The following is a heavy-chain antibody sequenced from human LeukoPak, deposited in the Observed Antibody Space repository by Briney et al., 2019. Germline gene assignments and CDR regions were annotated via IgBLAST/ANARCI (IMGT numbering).Heavy chain of an antibody. Sequence: VASVRVSCKASGYTFTGYYMHWVRQAPGQGLEWMGIVNPSGGSTSYAQKFQGRVTMTRDMSTSTVYMELSSLRSEDTAVYYCARGRGYSYEEIYFDYWGQGTLVTVSS. CDR1: GYTFTGYY. J-gene: IGHJ4*02. V-gene: IGHV1-46*01. CDR2: VNPSGGST. D-gene: IGHD5-18*01. CDR3: ARGRGYSYEEIYFDY.